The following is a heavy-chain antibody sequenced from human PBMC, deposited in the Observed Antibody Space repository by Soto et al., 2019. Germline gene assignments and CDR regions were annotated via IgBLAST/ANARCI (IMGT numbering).Heavy chain of an antibody. D-gene: IGHD5-18*01. CDR1: GYTFTNND. Sequence: QVQLVQSGAEVKKPGASVKVSCKTSGYTFTNNDVTWVRQATGQGLEWMGWMNPGSGDTGYAQKFQGRVTMTRNISIATAYMELSSLRSADTAIYYCARMASFGSLNWFDPWGQGTLATVSS. V-gene: IGHV1-8*01. CDR2: MNPGSGDT. CDR3: ARMASFGSLNWFDP. J-gene: IGHJ5*02.